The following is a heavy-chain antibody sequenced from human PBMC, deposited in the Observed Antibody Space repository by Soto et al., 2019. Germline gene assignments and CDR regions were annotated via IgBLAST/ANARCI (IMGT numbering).Heavy chain of an antibody. Sequence: EVQLLESGGGLVQPGGSLRLSCAASGFTFSSYTMSWVRQAPGKGLEWVSAISDSGGSTYYADSVKGRFTISRDNSKHTLFLQVNSLRAEHTAVYYCAKGLGDYYYMDVWGKGTTVTVSS. CDR3: AKGLGDYYYMDV. CDR1: GFTFSSYT. CDR2: ISDSGGST. J-gene: IGHJ6*03. V-gene: IGHV3-23*01.